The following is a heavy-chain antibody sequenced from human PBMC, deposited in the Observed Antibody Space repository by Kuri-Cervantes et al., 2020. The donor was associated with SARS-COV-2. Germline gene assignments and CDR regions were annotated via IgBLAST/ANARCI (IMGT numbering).Heavy chain of an antibody. CDR1: GYTLTELS. D-gene: IGHD4-11*01. Sequence: ASVKVSFKVSGYTLTELSMHWVRQAPGKGLEWMGGFDPEDGETIYAQKFQGRVTMTEDTSTDTAYMELSSLRSEDTAVYYCATASPMTKVTNNWFDPWGQGTLVTVSS. CDR3: ATASPMTKVTNNWFDP. J-gene: IGHJ5*02. V-gene: IGHV1-24*01. CDR2: FDPEDGET.